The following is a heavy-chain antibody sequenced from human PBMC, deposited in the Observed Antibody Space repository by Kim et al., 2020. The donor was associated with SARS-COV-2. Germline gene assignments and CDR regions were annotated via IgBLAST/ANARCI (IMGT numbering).Heavy chain of an antibody. CDR2: IIPIFGTA. CDR3: ARDSVQTYYYGSGSYS. V-gene: IGHV1-69*13. D-gene: IGHD3-10*01. Sequence: SVKVSCKASGGTFSSYAISWVRQAPGQGLEWMGGIIPIFGTANYAQKFQGRVTITADESTSTAYMELSSLRSEDTAVYYCARDSVQTYYYGSGSYSWGQGTLVTVSS. CDR1: GGTFSSYA. J-gene: IGHJ4*02.